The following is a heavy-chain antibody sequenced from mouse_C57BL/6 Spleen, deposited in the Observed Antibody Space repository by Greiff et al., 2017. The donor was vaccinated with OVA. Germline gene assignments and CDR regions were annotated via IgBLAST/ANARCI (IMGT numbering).Heavy chain of an antibody. CDR2: IDPSDSYT. J-gene: IGHJ1*03. D-gene: IGHD1-1*01. CDR3: ARITYYGSSYGYFDV. V-gene: IGHV1-69*01. Sequence: QVQLQQSGAELVMPGASVKLSCKASGYTFTSYWMHWVKQRPGQGLEWIGEIDPSDSYTNYNQKFKGKSTLTVDKSSSTAYMQLSSLTSEESAVYYCARITYYGSSYGYFDVWGTGTTVTVSS. CDR1: GYTFTSYW.